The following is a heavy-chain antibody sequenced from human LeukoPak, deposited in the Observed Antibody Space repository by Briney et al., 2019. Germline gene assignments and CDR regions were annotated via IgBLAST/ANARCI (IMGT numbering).Heavy chain of an antibody. CDR1: GFTFSSYS. J-gene: IGHJ4*02. Sequence: PGGSLRLSCAASGFTFSSYSMNWVRQAPGKGLEWVSSISSSSSYIYYADSVKGRFTISRDNAKNSLYLQMNSLRAEDTAVYYCARDMGGVVVITYYFDYWGQGTLVTVSS. D-gene: IGHD3-22*01. CDR2: ISSSSSYI. CDR3: ARDMGGVVVITYYFDY. V-gene: IGHV3-21*01.